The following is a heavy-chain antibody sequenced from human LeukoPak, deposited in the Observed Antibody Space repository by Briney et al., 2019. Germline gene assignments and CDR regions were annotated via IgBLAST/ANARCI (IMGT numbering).Heavy chain of an antibody. CDR2: INHSGST. CDR1: GGSFSGYY. J-gene: IGHJ4*02. CDR3: ARGRYGSGSYRPAHFDY. V-gene: IGHV4-34*01. D-gene: IGHD3-10*01. Sequence: NPSETLSLTCAVYGGSFSGYYWSWIRQPPGEGLEWIGEINHSGSTNYNPSLKSRVTISVDTSKNQFSLKLSSVTAADTAVYYCARGRYGSGSYRPAHFDYWGQGTLVTVSS.